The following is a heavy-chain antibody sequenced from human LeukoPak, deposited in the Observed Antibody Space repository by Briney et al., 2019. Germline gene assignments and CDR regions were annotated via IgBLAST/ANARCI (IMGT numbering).Heavy chain of an antibody. D-gene: IGHD2-15*01. V-gene: IGHV4-59*01. CDR2: VYYTGST. CDR3: ARDIGYCSGGSCYFGTVDI. J-gene: IGHJ3*02. CDR1: GGYISSYY. Sequence: PSETLSLTCSVPGGYISSYYWSWIRQPPGKGLEWIGFVYYTGSTNYTPSLKSRVTISVDTSKNQFSLRLSSVTAADTAVYYCARDIGYCSGGSCYFGTVDIWGQGTMVTVSS.